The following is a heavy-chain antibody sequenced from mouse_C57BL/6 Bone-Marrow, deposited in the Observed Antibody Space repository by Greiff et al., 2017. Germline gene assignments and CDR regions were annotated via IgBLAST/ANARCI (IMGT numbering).Heavy chain of an antibody. V-gene: IGHV15-2*01. Sequence: VQLQQSGSELRSPGSSVKLSCKDFDSEVFPIAYMSWVRQKPGHGFEWIGGILPSIGRTIYGEKFEDEATLDADTLSNTAYLELNSLTSEDSAIYYCARWYYGSSYYWYFDVWGTGTTVTVSS. CDR2: ILPSIGRT. D-gene: IGHD1-1*01. CDR3: ARWYYGSSYYWYFDV. J-gene: IGHJ1*03. CDR1: DSEVFPIAY.